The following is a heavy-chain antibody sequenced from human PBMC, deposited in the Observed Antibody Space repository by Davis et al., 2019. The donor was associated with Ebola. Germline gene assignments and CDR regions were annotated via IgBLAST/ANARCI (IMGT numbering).Heavy chain of an antibody. Sequence: GESLKISCSGSGYTFSSFWMNWVRQAPGKGLEWVSRINSDGTSTNYTDVVRGRFTVSRDNAKNSLYLQMNSLRAEDTAVYYCAREGWDYYGSGSYPNWGQGTLVTVSS. J-gene: IGHJ4*02. CDR3: AREGWDYYGSGSYPN. CDR1: GYTFSSFW. CDR2: INSDGTST. D-gene: IGHD3-10*01. V-gene: IGHV3-74*01.